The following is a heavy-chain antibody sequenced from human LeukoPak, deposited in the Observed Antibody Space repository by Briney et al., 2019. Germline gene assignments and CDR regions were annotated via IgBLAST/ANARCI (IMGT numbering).Heavy chain of an antibody. J-gene: IGHJ4*02. CDR2: ISYDGSNK. D-gene: IGHD1-26*01. CDR1: GFTFSSYG. Sequence: GRSLRLSCAASGFTFSSYGMHWVRQAPGKGLEWVAVISYDGSNKYYADSVKGRFTISRDNSKNTLYLQMNSLRAEDTAVYYCAKTFKWELLFDYWGQGTLVTVSS. V-gene: IGHV3-30*18. CDR3: AKTFKWELLFDY.